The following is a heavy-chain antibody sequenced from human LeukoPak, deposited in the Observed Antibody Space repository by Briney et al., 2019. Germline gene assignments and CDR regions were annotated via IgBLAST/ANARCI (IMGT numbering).Heavy chain of an antibody. Sequence: GGSLRLSCAASGFTFSSYGMHWVRQAPGKGLEWVAVIWYDGSNKYYADSVKGRFTISRDNSKNTLYLQMNSLRAEDTAVYYCARGRVKYCGGDCSSSFDYWGQGTLVTVSS. CDR3: ARGRVKYCGGDCSSSFDY. D-gene: IGHD2-21*02. CDR2: IWYDGSNK. V-gene: IGHV3-33*01. J-gene: IGHJ4*02. CDR1: GFTFSSYG.